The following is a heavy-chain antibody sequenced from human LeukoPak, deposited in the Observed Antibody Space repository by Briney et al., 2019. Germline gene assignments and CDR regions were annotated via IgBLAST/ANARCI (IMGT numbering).Heavy chain of an antibody. V-gene: IGHV3-7*03. CDR2: IRQDGNEK. Sequence: GGSLRLSCAASGFTFSTCAMSWVRQAPGKGLEWVANIRQDGNEKYYVDSVKGRFIISRDNAKNSPYLQINSLRAEDTAVYFCATSKLEWLFNFYYWGQGTLVTVSS. CDR3: ATSKLEWLFNFYY. J-gene: IGHJ4*02. D-gene: IGHD3-3*01. CDR1: GFTFSTCA.